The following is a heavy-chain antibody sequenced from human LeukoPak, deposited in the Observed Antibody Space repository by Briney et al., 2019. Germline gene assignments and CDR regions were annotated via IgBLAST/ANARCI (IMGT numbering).Heavy chain of an antibody. CDR3: ARGTDSSGWYGLLSYYYGMDV. Sequence: ASVKVSCKASGYTFTSYGISWVRQAPGQGLEWMGWISAYNGNTNYAQKLQGRVTMTRNTSISTAYMELSSLRSEDTAVYYCARGTDSSGWYGLLSYYYGMDVWGQGTTVTVSS. CDR2: ISAYNGNT. D-gene: IGHD6-19*01. CDR1: GYTFTSYG. V-gene: IGHV1-18*01. J-gene: IGHJ6*02.